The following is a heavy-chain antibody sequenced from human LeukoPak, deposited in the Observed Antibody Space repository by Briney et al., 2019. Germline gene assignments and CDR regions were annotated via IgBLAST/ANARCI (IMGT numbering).Heavy chain of an antibody. CDR3: ARPDDSESYRANHY. D-gene: IGHD3-10*01. CDR2: ISNDGNNK. V-gene: IGHV3-30*04. J-gene: IGHJ4*02. Sequence: PGGSLRLSCAASGFSFNSYPMHWVRQAPGKGLEWVAVISNDGNNKYYADSVKGRFTISRDNSNNTLSPQMNGLRVEDTAVYYCARPDDSESYRANHYWGRGTLVTVS. CDR1: GFSFNSYP.